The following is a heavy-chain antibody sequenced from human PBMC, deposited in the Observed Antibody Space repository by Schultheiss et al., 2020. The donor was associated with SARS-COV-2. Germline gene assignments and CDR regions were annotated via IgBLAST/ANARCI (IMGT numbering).Heavy chain of an antibody. D-gene: IGHD6-19*01. CDR3: ARPYSSGWYEWFDY. V-gene: IGHV3-72*01. Sequence: GGSLRLSCTASGFSFSDHHMNWVRQAPGKGLEWVGRTRHKADGYTTEYAASVKGRFTISRDDSKSIAYLQMNSLRDEDTAVYYCARPYSSGWYEWFDYWGQGTLVTGSS. J-gene: IGHJ4*02. CDR1: GFSFSDHH. CDR2: TRHKADGYTT.